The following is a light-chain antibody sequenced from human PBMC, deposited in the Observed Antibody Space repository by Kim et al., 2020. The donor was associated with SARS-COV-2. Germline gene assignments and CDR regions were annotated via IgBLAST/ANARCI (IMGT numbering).Light chain of an antibody. CDR3: LSGQMRI. J-gene: IGKJ2*01. CDR1: QSISTD. CDR2: GAS. V-gene: IGKV3-15*01. Sequence: ELVMTQSPDTLSVSPGERVTLSCRASQSISTDLAWYQQTPGQAPRLLMFGASTRATGIPDRFSGSGSVTEFTLTISSLQSDDFAVYYCLSGQMRIVGRGTKLEI.